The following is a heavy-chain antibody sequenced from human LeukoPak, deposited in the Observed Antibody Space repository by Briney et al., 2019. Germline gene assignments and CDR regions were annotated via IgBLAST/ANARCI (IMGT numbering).Heavy chain of an antibody. CDR2: ISGGGGST. CDR3: AKLTSGYDFDY. CDR1: GFTFSSYG. D-gene: IGHD5-12*01. V-gene: IGHV3-23*01. J-gene: IGHJ4*02. Sequence: GGSLRLSCAASGFTFSSYGMSRVRQAPGKGLEWVSAISGGGGSTYYADSVKGRFTISRDNSKNTLYLQMNSLRAEDTALYYCAKLTSGYDFDYWGQGTLVTVSS.